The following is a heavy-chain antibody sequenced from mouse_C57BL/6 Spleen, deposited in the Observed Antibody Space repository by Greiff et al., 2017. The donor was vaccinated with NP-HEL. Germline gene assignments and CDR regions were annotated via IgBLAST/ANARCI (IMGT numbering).Heavy chain of an antibody. CDR3: ARSDYGSYYYAMDY. D-gene: IGHD1-1*01. CDR2: IYPGDGDT. Sequence: VQLQQSGAELVKPGASVKISCKASGYAFSSYWMNWVKQRPGKGLEWIGQIYPGDGDTNYNGKFKGKATLTADKSSSTAYMQLSSLTSEDSAVYFCARSDYGSYYYAMDYWGQGTSVTVSS. V-gene: IGHV1-80*01. J-gene: IGHJ4*01. CDR1: GYAFSSYW.